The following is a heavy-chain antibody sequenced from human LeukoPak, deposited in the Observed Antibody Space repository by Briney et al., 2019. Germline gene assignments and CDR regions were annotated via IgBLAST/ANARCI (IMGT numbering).Heavy chain of an antibody. CDR1: GXSXXGYY. V-gene: IGHV4-34*01. J-gene: IGHJ3*02. Sequence: LSLTXXXYGXSXXGYYWSWIRQPPGKGLEWIGEINHSGSTNYNPSLKSRVTISVDTSKNQFSLKLSSVTAADTAVYYCARDRFRAVSGDAFDIWGQGTMVTVSS. CDR3: ARDRFRAVSGDAFDI. CDR2: INHSGST. D-gene: IGHD6-19*01.